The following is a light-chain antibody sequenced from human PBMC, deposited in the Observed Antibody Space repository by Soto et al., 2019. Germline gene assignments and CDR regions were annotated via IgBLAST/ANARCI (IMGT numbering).Light chain of an antibody. V-gene: IGLV2-11*01. J-gene: IGLJ3*02. CDR1: SSDVGGYKY. Sequence: QSALTQPRSVSGSPGQSVTISCTGTSSDVGGYKYVSWYQQLPGKAPKLMIYDVTKLPSGVPDRFSGSKSGNTASLTISGLQADDEADYYCCSSAGSYTWVFGGGTKLTVL. CDR3: CSSAGSYTWV. CDR2: DVT.